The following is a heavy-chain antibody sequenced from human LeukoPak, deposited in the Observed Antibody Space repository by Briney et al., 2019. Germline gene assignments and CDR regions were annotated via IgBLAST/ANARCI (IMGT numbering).Heavy chain of an antibody. Sequence: ASVKVSCEASVDTFNGSYMHWVRQAPGQGLEWMGWLNPDSAGTNYAQRFQGRVTMTRDPSISTAYMELSRLKSDDTAVYYCARSNWNYDLPGYYFDYWGQGTLVTVSS. V-gene: IGHV1-2*02. CDR1: VDTFNGSY. CDR3: ARSNWNYDLPGYYFDY. CDR2: LNPDSAGT. D-gene: IGHD1-7*01. J-gene: IGHJ4*02.